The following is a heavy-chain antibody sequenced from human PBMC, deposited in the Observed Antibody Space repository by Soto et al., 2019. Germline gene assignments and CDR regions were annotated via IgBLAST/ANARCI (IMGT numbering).Heavy chain of an antibody. V-gene: IGHV1-69*01. J-gene: IGHJ6*02. CDR3: ARGRRYYFNGRPEIYFYYGMDV. Sequence: QVQLVQSGAEVKKPGSSLKVSCKASGDTFSSYAISWVRQAPGQGLEWMGGIIPIFATTKYAQRFQGRVTITADESTSTAYMQLSRLRSEDTAVYYCARGRRYYFNGRPEIYFYYGMDVWGQGTTVTVSS. CDR2: IIPIFATT. D-gene: IGHD3-22*01. CDR1: GDTFSSYA.